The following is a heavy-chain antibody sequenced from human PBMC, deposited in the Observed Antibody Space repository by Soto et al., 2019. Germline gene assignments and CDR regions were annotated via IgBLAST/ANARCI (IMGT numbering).Heavy chain of an antibody. V-gene: IGHV1-2*04. CDR3: ARDTGDDAFDI. D-gene: IGHD3-10*01. CDR1: GYTFTGYY. J-gene: IGHJ3*02. CDR2: INPNSGGT. Sequence: GASVKGSCKASGYTFTGYYMHWVRQAPGQGLEWMGWINPNSGGTNYAQKFQGWVTMTRDTSISTAYMELSRLRSDDTAVYYCARDTGDDAFDIWGQGTMVTVSS.